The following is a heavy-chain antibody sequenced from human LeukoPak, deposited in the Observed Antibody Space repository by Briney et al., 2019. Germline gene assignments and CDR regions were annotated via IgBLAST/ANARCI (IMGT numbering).Heavy chain of an antibody. J-gene: IGHJ4*02. V-gene: IGHV3-23*01. Sequence: GGSLRLSCAASGFTFNSSAMSWVRQAPGKGLEWVSAISNNGGYTYYADSVQGRFTISKDNSKSTVYLQMNSLRADDTAVYYCAKERQTGDYFTSDFWGQGTLVTVSS. CDR3: AKERQTGDYFTSDF. CDR1: GFTFNSSA. CDR2: ISNNGGYT. D-gene: IGHD4-17*01.